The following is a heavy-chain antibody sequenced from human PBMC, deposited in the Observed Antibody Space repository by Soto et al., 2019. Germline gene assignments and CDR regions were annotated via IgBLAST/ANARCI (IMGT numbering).Heavy chain of an antibody. D-gene: IGHD2-21*01. CDR1: GYTFISHS. CDR3: ARGAFCGGAPGCRDMDV. CDR2: ISAYNGNT. V-gene: IGHV1-18*01. J-gene: IGHJ6*02. Sequence: QIQLVQSGGEVKKPGASVKVSCKSSGYTFISHSITWVRQAPGQGLEWMGRISAYNGNTNYAQKLQGRVTMTTDTSTSTDYMELRSLRSDDTAVYYCARGAFCGGAPGCRDMDVWGQGTPVTVSS.